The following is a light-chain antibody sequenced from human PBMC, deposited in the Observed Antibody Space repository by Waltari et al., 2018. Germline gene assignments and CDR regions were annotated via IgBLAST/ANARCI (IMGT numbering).Light chain of an antibody. CDR1: QSVSSY. J-gene: IGKJ2*01. Sequence: ELALTQSPATLSSSPGERATLSCRASQSVSSYLAWYQQKPGQAPRPLIYDASNRATGIPARFSGSGSGTDFTLTISSLEPEDFAVYYCQQRSNWPPYTFGQGTKLEIK. CDR2: DAS. CDR3: QQRSNWPPYT. V-gene: IGKV3-11*01.